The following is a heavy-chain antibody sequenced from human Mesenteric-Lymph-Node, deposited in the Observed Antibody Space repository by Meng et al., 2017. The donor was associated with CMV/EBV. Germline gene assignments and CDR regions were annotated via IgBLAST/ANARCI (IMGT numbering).Heavy chain of an antibody. Sequence: GGTFSSYAIRWVRQAPGQGLEWMGGIIPIFGTANYAQKFQGRVTITADESTSTAYMELSSLRSADTAVYYCARAGILTGYSPSTFDYWGQGTLVTVSS. CDR1: GGTFSSYA. J-gene: IGHJ4*02. D-gene: IGHD3-9*01. V-gene: IGHV1-69*01. CDR2: IIPIFGTA. CDR3: ARAGILTGYSPSTFDY.